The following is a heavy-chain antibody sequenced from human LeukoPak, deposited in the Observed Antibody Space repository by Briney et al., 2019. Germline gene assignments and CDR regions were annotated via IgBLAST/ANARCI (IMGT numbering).Heavy chain of an antibody. V-gene: IGHV3-30*03. J-gene: IGHJ5*02. Sequence: GGSLRLSCSASGFTFSSFWMGWVRQAPGKGLEWVAVISYDGSNKYYADSVKGRFTISRDNSKNTLYLQMNSLRAEDTAVYYCARPGTTTYNWFDPWGQGTLVTVSS. CDR2: ISYDGSNK. CDR1: GFTFSSFW. CDR3: ARPGTTTYNWFDP. D-gene: IGHD1-7*01.